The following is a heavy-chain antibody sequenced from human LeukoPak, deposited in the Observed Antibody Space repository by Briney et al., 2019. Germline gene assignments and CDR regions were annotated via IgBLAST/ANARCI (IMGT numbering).Heavy chain of an antibody. CDR1: GFTFSSNS. CDR3: AKDGGGSYSYFDY. V-gene: IGHV3-53*01. J-gene: IGHJ4*02. D-gene: IGHD1-26*01. Sequence: GGSLRLSCTVSGFTFSSNSMSWVRQAPGKGLEWVSFIYSDNTHYSDSVKGRFTISRDNSKNTLYLQMNSLRAEDTAVYYCAKDGGGSYSYFDYWGQGTLVTVSS. CDR2: IYSDNT.